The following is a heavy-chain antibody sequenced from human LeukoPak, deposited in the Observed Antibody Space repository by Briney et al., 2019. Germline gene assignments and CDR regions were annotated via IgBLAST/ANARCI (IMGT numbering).Heavy chain of an antibody. J-gene: IGHJ4*02. V-gene: IGHV4-61*01. CDR2: IYYSGST. Sequence: SETLSLTCTVSGGSVSSGSYYWSWIRQPPGKGLEWIGYIYYSGSTNYNPSLKSRVTISVDTSKNQFSLKLSSVTAADTAVYYCAREGGYYDSSGCYYLIDYWGQGTLVTVSS. CDR1: GGSVSSGSYY. CDR3: AREGGYYDSSGCYYLIDY. D-gene: IGHD3-22*01.